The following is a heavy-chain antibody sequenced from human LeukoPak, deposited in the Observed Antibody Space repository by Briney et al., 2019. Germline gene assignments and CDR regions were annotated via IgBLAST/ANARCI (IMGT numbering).Heavy chain of an antibody. D-gene: IGHD4-17*01. CDR3: ARARDYGDSYFDY. Sequence: SETLSLTCAVYGGSFSGYYWSWIRQPPGKGLEWIGEINHSGSTNYNPSLKSRVTISVDTSKNQFSLKLSSVTAADTAVYYCARARDYGDSYFDYWGQGTLVTVSS. CDR1: GGSFSGYY. J-gene: IGHJ4*02. V-gene: IGHV4-34*01. CDR2: INHSGST.